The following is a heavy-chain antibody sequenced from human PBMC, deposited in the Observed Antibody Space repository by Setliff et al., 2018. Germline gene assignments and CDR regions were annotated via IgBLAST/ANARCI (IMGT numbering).Heavy chain of an antibody. CDR3: SREGVDPRSSTHYRSYMHV. J-gene: IGHJ6*03. Sequence: RASVKVSCKPSGYSFTVFGISWVRQAPGQGLEWMGGTIPIFGTTNYAQKFQGRVTIITDESTSTAYMELSSLTSADTAVYYCSREGVDPRSSTHYRSYMHVWGKGTTVTVSS. CDR2: TIPIFGTT. CDR1: GYSFTVFG. D-gene: IGHD5-12*01. V-gene: IGHV1-69*05.